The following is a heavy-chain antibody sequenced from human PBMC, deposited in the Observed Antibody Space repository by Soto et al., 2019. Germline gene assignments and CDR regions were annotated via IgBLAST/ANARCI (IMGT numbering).Heavy chain of an antibody. CDR2: IYSGGST. CDR3: ARVPGIAAAGTGIHAFDI. D-gene: IGHD6-13*01. CDR1: GFTVSSNY. V-gene: IGHV3-66*01. Sequence: GGSLRLSCAASGFTVSSNYMSWVRQAPGKGLEWVSVIYSGGSTYYADSVKGRFTISRDNSKNTLYLQMNSLRAEDTAVYYCARVPGIAAAGTGIHAFDIWGQGTMVTVSS. J-gene: IGHJ3*02.